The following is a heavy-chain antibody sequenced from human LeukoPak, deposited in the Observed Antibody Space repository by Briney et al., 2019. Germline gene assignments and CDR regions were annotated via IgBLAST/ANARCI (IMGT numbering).Heavy chain of an antibody. J-gene: IGHJ4*02. CDR1: GFTFSSYE. Sequence: GGSLRLSCAASGFTFSSYEMNWVRQAPGEGLEWVSYISSSGSTIYYADSVKGRFTISRDNAKNSLYLQMNSLRAEDTAVYYCARYYPPGDDYWGQGTLVTVSS. D-gene: IGHD3-10*01. CDR2: ISSSGSTI. CDR3: ARYYPPGDDY. V-gene: IGHV3-48*03.